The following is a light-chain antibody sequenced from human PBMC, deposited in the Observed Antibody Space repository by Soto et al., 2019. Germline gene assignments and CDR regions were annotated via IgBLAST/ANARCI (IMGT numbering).Light chain of an antibody. CDR1: SSDVGGYNY. J-gene: IGLJ1*01. CDR2: EVS. CDR3: SSYAGSTYD. V-gene: IGLV2-8*01. Sequence: QSALTQPPSASGCPGQSVTISCTGTSSDVGGYNYVSWYQQHPGKAPKLMIYEVSKRPSGVPDRFSGSKSGNTASLTVPGLQAEDEADYYCSSYAGSTYDFGTGTKVTVL.